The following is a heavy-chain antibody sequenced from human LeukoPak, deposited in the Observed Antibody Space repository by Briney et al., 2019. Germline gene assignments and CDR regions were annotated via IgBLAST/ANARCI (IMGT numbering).Heavy chain of an antibody. CDR1: GGSISSYY. Sequence: SETLSLTCTVSGGSISSYYWSWIRQPPGKGLEWIGHIYYSGSTNYNPSLKSRVTISVDTSKNQFSLKLSSVTAADTAVYYCARAAQGRSNKYYYYYYMDVWGKGTTVTVSS. CDR2: IYYSGST. V-gene: IGHV4-59*01. CDR3: ARAAQGRSNKYYYYYYMDV. J-gene: IGHJ6*03. D-gene: IGHD1-26*01.